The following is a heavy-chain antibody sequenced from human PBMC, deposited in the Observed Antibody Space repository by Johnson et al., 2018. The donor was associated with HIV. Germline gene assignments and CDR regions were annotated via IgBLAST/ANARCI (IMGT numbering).Heavy chain of an antibody. CDR2: IKQDGSEK. Sequence: VQLVESGGGLVQPGGSLRLSCAASGFTFSNYWMHWVRQVPGKGLEWVANIKQDGSEKYYVDSVKGRFTISSDNAKNSLYLQMNSLRAEDTAVYYCARDRLYYGSSWYEESNAFDIWGQGTMVTVSS. CDR1: GFTFSNYW. V-gene: IGHV3-7*03. D-gene: IGHD6-13*01. CDR3: ARDRLYYGSSWYEESNAFDI. J-gene: IGHJ3*02.